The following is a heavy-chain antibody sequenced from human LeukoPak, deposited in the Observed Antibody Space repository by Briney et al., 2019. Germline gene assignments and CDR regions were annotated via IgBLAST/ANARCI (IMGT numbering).Heavy chain of an antibody. D-gene: IGHD1-26*01. CDR3: AREVGATNAFDI. Sequence: GGSLRLSCAASRFTFRNYAMHWVRHAPGKGLEWVANIKQDGREKYYVDSVKGRFTISRDNAKNSLYLQMNTLRAEDTAVYYCAREVGATNAFDIWGQGTMVTVSS. CDR1: RFTFRNYA. J-gene: IGHJ3*02. CDR2: IKQDGREK. V-gene: IGHV3-7*04.